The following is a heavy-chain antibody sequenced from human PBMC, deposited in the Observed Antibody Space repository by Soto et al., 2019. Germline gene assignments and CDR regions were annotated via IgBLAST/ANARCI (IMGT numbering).Heavy chain of an antibody. Sequence: QGQLVQSGAEVKKPGSSVKVSCKAYGGTFSSYAISWVRQAPGQGLEWMGGIIPIFCTANSAQKFQGRVTNTADESTSTAYMELSSLRSEDTAVYYCARGGLHTPIDSWGQGTLVTVSS. CDR3: ARGGLHTPIDS. CDR2: IIPIFCTA. J-gene: IGHJ4*02. V-gene: IGHV1-69*12. CDR1: GGTFSSYA.